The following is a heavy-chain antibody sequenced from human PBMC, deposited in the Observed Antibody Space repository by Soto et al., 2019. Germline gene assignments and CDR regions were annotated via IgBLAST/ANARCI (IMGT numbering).Heavy chain of an antibody. V-gene: IGHV4-59*01. Sequence: SETLSLTCTVSGGSISSYYWGLIGQPPGKGLEWVGYIYNRVRTSYNPSLKGRVTISVDTSKNHFSLKLSRVTAAEASANYCARLYRSSSGKNFDYWGPGTLVNVSS. CDR3: ARLYRSSSGKNFDY. D-gene: IGHD6-6*01. CDR2: IYNRVRT. CDR1: GGSISSYY. J-gene: IGHJ4*02.